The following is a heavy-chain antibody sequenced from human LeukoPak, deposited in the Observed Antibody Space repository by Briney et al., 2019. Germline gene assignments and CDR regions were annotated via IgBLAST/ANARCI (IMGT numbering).Heavy chain of an antibody. D-gene: IGHD6-19*01. CDR2: ISSSGSTI. J-gene: IGHJ5*02. CDR1: GFTFSDYY. V-gene: IGHV3-11*01. CDR3: ARGPYSSGWYLGSRWFDP. Sequence: GGSLRLSCAASGFTFSDYYMSWIRQAPGKGLEWVSYISSSGSTIYYADSVKGRFTISRDNAKNSLYLQMNSLRAEDTAAYYCARGPYSSGWYLGSRWFDPWGQGTLVTVSS.